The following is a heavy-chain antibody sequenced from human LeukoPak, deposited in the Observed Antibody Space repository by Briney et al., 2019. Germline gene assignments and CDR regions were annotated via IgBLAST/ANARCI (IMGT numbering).Heavy chain of an antibody. Sequence: GGSLRLSCAASGFTFSSYSMNWVRQAPGKGLEWVSYISSSSSTIYYADSVKGRFTISRDNAKNSLYLQMNSLRAEDMAVYYCARDKEIYSYGWVDYWGQGTLVTVSS. CDR1: GFTFSSYS. CDR3: ARDKEIYSYGWVDY. J-gene: IGHJ4*02. V-gene: IGHV3-48*01. CDR2: ISSSSSTI. D-gene: IGHD5-18*01.